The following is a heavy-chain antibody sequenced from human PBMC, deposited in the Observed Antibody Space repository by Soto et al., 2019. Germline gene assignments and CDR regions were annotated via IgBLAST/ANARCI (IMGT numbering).Heavy chain of an antibody. Sequence: QVHLVQSGAEVRKPGASVKVSCKASGYTFTTFHLHWVRLAPGQGLEWMGWINPYTGDSEYGQKFQGRVTLTRDTSMTTAYMELSSLTSDDTAIYFCARVRYGDFSFQYWGQGTPVSVSS. J-gene: IGHJ4*02. D-gene: IGHD4-17*01. CDR2: INPYTGDS. CDR1: GYTFTTFH. V-gene: IGHV1-2*02. CDR3: ARVRYGDFSFQY.